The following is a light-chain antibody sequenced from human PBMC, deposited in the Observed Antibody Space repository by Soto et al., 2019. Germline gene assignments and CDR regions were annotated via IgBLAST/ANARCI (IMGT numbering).Light chain of an antibody. CDR3: QHYGTSPST. CDR2: SAS. Sequence: DTVLTQSPGTLSLTSGERATLSCRASQSISGTYLAWYQQKPGQAPRLLIYSASTRATGIPDRFSGSGSGTDFILTISRLEPEDFAVYYCQHYGTSPSTFGRGTKVDI. CDR1: QSISGTY. V-gene: IGKV3-20*01. J-gene: IGKJ1*01.